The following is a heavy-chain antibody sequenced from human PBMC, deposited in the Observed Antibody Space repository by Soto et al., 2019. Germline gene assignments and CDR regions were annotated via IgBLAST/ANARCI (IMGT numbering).Heavy chain of an antibody. D-gene: IGHD5-12*01. CDR2: ISYDGSNK. V-gene: IGHV3-30*18. CDR1: GFTFSSYG. J-gene: IGHJ2*01. CDR3: AKGGVATIRGYFDL. Sequence: GGSLRLSCAASGFTFSSYGMHWVRQAPGKGLEWVAVISYDGSNKYYADSVKGRFTISRDNSKNTLYLQMNSLRAEDTAVYYCAKGGVATIRGYFDLWGRGTMVTVYS.